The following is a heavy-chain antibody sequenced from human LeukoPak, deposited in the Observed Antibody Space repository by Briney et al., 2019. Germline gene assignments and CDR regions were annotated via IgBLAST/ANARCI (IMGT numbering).Heavy chain of an antibody. D-gene: IGHD2-2*02. CDR2: INHSGST. J-gene: IGHJ5*02. V-gene: IGHV4-34*01. CDR3: ARVSGYCSSTSCYTSWFDP. Sequence: PSETLSLTCAVYGGSFSGYYWSWIRQPPGKGLEWIGEINHSGSTNYNPSLKSRVTISVDTSKNQFSLKLSSVTAADTAVYYCARVSGYCSSTSCYTSWFDPWGQGTLVTVSS. CDR1: GGSFSGYY.